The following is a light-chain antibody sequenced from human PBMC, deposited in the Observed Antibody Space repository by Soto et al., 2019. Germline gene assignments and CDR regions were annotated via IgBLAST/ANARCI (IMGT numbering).Light chain of an antibody. CDR3: QHSYSTPWT. CDR1: QTISSF. CDR2: AAT. J-gene: IGKJ1*01. Sequence: DIQMTQSPSSLSASVGERVTITCRASQTISSFLNWYQHKPGKATKLLIYAATSLQSGVPSRFSGSGSGTDFTLTISSLQPEDFATYYCQHSYSTPWTFGLGTKVEIK. V-gene: IGKV1-39*01.